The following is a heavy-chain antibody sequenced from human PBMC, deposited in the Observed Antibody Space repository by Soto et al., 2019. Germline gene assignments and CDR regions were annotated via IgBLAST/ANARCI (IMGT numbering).Heavy chain of an antibody. D-gene: IGHD3-3*01. V-gene: IGHV1-69*13. Sequence: WASVKVSCKASGGTFSSYAISWVRQAPGQGLEWMGGIIPIFGTANYAQKFQGRVTITADESTSTAYMELSSLRSEDTAVYYCARSYYDFWSGYYTDYYYYYGMDVWGQGTTVTVSS. J-gene: IGHJ6*02. CDR2: IIPIFGTA. CDR1: GGTFSSYA. CDR3: ARSYYDFWSGYYTDYYYYYGMDV.